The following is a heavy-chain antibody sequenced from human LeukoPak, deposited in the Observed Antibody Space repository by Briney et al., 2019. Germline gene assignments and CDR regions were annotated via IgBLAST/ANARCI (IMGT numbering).Heavy chain of an antibody. CDR3: ARGTGSYSS. CDR1: GGSFSGYY. D-gene: IGHD1-26*01. V-gene: IGHV4-34*01. J-gene: IGHJ4*02. CDR2: INHSGST. Sequence: SETLSLTCAVYGGSFSGYYWSWIRQPPGKGLEWIGEINHSGSTNYNPSLKSRVTVSVDTSKNQFSLKLSSVTAADTAVYYCARGTGSYSSWGQGTLVTVSS.